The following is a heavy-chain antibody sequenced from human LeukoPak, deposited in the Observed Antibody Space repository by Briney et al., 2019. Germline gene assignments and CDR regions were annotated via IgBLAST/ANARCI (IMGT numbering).Heavy chain of an antibody. D-gene: IGHD2-2*01. CDR1: GGSISSGSYY. V-gene: IGHV4-61*02. CDR3: ATGIVVVPAAREVWFDP. CDR2: IYTSGST. J-gene: IGHJ5*02. Sequence: SETLSLTCTVSGGSISSGSYYWSWIRQPAGKGLEWIGRIYTSGSTNYNPSLKSRVTISVDTSKNQFSLKLSSVTAADTAVYYCATGIVVVPAAREVWFDPWGQGTLVTVSS.